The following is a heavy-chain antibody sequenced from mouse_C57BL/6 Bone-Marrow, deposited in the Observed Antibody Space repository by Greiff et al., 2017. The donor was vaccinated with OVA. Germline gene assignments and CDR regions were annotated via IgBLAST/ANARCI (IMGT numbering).Heavy chain of an antibody. CDR3: TVYSNYDYAMDY. D-gene: IGHD2-5*01. CDR1: GYTFTDYE. J-gene: IGHJ4*01. CDR2: IDPDTGGT. Sequence: QVQLQQSGAELVRPGASVTLSCKASGYTFTDYEMHWVKQTPVHGLEWIGAIDPDTGGTAYYQKFKGKAILTANKSSSTAYRELRSLTSEDSAVYYYTVYSNYDYAMDYWGQGTSVTVSS. V-gene: IGHV1-15*01.